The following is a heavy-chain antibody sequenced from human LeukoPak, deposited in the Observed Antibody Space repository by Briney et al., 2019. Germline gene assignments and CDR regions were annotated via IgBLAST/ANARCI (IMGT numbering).Heavy chain of an antibody. V-gene: IGHV3-21*01. CDR3: ARDLVGAKGD. Sequence: GGSLRLSCAASGFTFSSYSMNWVRQAPGKGLEWVSSISSFGSYIYYADSVKGRFTISRDNAKNSLYLQMNSLRAEDTAVYYCARDLVGAKGDWGQGTLVTVSS. J-gene: IGHJ4*02. D-gene: IGHD1-26*01. CDR2: ISSFGSYI. CDR1: GFTFSSYS.